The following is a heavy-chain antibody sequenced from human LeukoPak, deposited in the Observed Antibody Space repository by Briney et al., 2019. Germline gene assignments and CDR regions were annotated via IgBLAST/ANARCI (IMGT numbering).Heavy chain of an antibody. Sequence: ASVKVSRTASGYTFTDYFMHWVRQTPGQGLEGMGWIDPNSAGTLYSQKFQGRVSMTRDMSINTIYMELSSLRSDDTAVYYCAKEVGHNGRFDYWGQGTLVTVSP. CDR1: GYTFTDYF. CDR2: IDPNSAGT. V-gene: IGHV1-2*02. D-gene: IGHD1-1*01. J-gene: IGHJ4*02. CDR3: AKEVGHNGRFDY.